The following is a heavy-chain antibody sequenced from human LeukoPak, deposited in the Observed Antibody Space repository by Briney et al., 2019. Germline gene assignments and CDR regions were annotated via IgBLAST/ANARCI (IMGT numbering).Heavy chain of an antibody. V-gene: IGHV4-31*03. J-gene: IGHJ2*01. D-gene: IGHD6-19*01. CDR3: ARLEWLVTWYFDL. Sequence: SETLSLTCTVSGGSISRGGYYWRWIRQHPGKGLEWVGYIYYSGSTYYNPSLKSRVTISVDTSKNQFSLKLSSVTAADTAVYYCARLEWLVTWYFDLWGRGTLVTVSS. CDR1: GGSISRGGYY. CDR2: IYYSGST.